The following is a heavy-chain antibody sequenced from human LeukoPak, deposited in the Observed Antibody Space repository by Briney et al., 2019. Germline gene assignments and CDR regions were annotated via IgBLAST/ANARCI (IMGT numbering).Heavy chain of an antibody. CDR3: ANGYDFWSGLDY. CDR1: GFTFSSYG. CDR2: ISYDGSNK. D-gene: IGHD3-3*01. J-gene: IGHJ4*02. V-gene: IGHV3-30*18. Sequence: GGSLRLSCAASGFTFSSYGMHWVRQAPGKGLEWVAVISYDGSNKYYADSVKGRFTISRDNSKNTLYLQMNSLRAEDTAVYYCANGYDFWSGLDYWGQGTLVTVSS.